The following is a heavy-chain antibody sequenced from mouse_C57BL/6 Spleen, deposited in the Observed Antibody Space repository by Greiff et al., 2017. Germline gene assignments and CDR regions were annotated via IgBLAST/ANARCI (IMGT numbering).Heavy chain of an antibody. CDR2: IHPNSGST. CDR3: AREGYYGSSPWFAY. D-gene: IGHD1-1*01. Sequence: QVQLKQPGAELVKPGASVKLSCKASGYTFTSYWMHWVKQRPGQGLEWIGMIHPNSGSTNYNEKFKSKATLTVDKSSSTAYMQLSSLTSEDSAVYYCAREGYYGSSPWFAYWGQGTLVTVSA. V-gene: IGHV1-64*01. J-gene: IGHJ3*01. CDR1: GYTFTSYW.